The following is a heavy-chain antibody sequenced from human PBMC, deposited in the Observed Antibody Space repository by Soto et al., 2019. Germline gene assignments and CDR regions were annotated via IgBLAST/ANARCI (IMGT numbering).Heavy chain of an antibody. CDR2: IIPIFGTA. CDR3: AREMDSSGYSWYYFDY. Sequence: ASVKVSFKASGGTFSSYAISWLRQAPGQGLEWMGGIIPIFGTANYAQKFQGRVTITADKSTSTAYMELSSLRSEDTAVYYCAREMDSSGYSWYYFDYWGQGTLVTVSS. D-gene: IGHD3-22*01. V-gene: IGHV1-69*06. J-gene: IGHJ4*02. CDR1: GGTFSSYA.